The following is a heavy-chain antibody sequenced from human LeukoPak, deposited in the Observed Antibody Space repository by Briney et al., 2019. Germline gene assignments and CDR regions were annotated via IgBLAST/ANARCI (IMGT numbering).Heavy chain of an antibody. D-gene: IGHD1-26*01. CDR2: INHSGST. CDR1: GGSFSGYY. V-gene: IGHV4-34*01. CDR3: ARDSGSNYGLGGFNI. Sequence: SETLSLTCAVYGGSFSGYYWSWIRQPPGKGLEWIGEINHSGSTNYNPSLKSRVTISVDTSKNQFSLKLSSVTAADTAVYYCARDSGSNYGLGGFNIWGQGTMVTVSS. J-gene: IGHJ3*02.